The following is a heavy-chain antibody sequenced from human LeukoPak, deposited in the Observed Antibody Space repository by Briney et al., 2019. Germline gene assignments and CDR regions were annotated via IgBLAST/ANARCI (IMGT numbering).Heavy chain of an antibody. V-gene: IGHV4-39*07. D-gene: IGHD1-7*01. J-gene: IGHJ6*03. CDR2: NYSGTT. CDR3: ARVGNSYYYYYMDV. Sequence: PSETLSLTCTVSGDSISGNNCYWAWIRQPPGKGLEYIASNYSGTTYYNPSLKSRVTMSVDTSKNQFSLKLSSVTAEDTAVYYCARVGNSYYYYYMDVWGKGTTVTVSS. CDR1: GDSISGNNCY.